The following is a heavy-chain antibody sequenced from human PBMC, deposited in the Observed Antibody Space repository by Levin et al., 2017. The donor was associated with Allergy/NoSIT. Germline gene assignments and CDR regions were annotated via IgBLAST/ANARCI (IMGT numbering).Heavy chain of an antibody. J-gene: IGHJ4*02. CDR2: ISSSGSYI. V-gene: IGHV3-21*01. CDR1: GFTFSNYY. Sequence: ETLSLTCAASGFTFSNYYMNWVRQAPGKGLEWVSSISSSGSYIYYADLVKGRFTFSRDNAKNSLYLQMNSLRAEDTAVYYCARDYTYGSGAYYFDYWGQGTLVTVSS. D-gene: IGHD3-10*01. CDR3: ARDYTYGSGAYYFDY.